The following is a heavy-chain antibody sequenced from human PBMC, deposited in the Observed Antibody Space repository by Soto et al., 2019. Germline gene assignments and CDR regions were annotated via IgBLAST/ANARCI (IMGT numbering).Heavy chain of an antibody. Sequence: EVQLLESGGGLVQPGGSLRLSCAASGFAFSSYAMSWVRQAPGKGLEWVSAISGSGGSTYYADSVKGRFTISRDNSKNTLYLQMNSLRAEDTAVYYCAKDLHYYDSSGAGSWGQGTLVTVSS. CDR2: ISGSGGST. CDR1: GFAFSSYA. D-gene: IGHD3-22*01. CDR3: AKDLHYYDSSGAGS. J-gene: IGHJ5*02. V-gene: IGHV3-23*01.